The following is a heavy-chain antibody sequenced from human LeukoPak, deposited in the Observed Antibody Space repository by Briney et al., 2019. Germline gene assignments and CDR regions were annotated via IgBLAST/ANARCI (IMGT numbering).Heavy chain of an antibody. J-gene: IGHJ3*02. CDR1: GFTFSSYS. V-gene: IGHV3-21*01. CDR2: ISSSSSYI. Sequence: PGGSLRLSCAASGFTFSSYSMNWVRQAPGKGLEWVSSISSSSSYIYYADSVKGRFTISRDNAKNSLYLRMNSLRAEDTAVYYCARVPYDSSGYYYEDAFDIWGQGTMVTVSS. D-gene: IGHD3-22*01. CDR3: ARVPYDSSGYYYEDAFDI.